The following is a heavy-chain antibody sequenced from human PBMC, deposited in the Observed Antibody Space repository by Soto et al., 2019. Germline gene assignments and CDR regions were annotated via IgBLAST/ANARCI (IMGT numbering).Heavy chain of an antibody. CDR3: AREVLLWSGESRGGMDV. D-gene: IGHD3-10*01. V-gene: IGHV4-31*03. J-gene: IGHJ6*02. CDR1: GGSISSGGYY. Sequence: QVQLQESGPGLVKPSQTLSLTCTVSGGSISSGGYYWSWIRQHPGKGLEWIGYIYYSGSTYYNPSLKSRVTISVDTSKNQFSLKLSSVTAADTAVYYCAREVLLWSGESRGGMDVWGQGTTLTVSS. CDR2: IYYSGST.